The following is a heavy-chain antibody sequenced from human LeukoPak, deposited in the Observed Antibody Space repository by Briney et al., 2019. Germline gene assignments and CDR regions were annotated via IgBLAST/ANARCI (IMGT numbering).Heavy chain of an antibody. V-gene: IGHV3-7*01. CDR1: GFTFSSYW. J-gene: IGHJ6*02. CDR2: IKQDGSEK. CDR3: AREGRITMVRVLYYGMDV. Sequence: GGSLRLSCAASGFTFSSYWMSWVRQAPGKRLEWVANIKQDGSEKYYVDSVKGRFTISRDNAKNSLYLQMNSLRAKDTAVYYCAREGRITMVRVLYYGMDVWGQGTTVTVSS. D-gene: IGHD3-10*01.